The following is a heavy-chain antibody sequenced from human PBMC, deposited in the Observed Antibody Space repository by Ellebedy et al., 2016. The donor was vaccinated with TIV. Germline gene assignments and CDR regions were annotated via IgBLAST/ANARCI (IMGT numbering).Heavy chain of an antibody. J-gene: IGHJ6*02. Sequence: ASVKVSCXVSGYSVTEVCMHWVRQAPGKGLEWMGGFDPEDGETVYAQQFQGRVTMTEDTATDTAYMELSSLRSDDTAVYYCATDLSGARRRGYYYAMDVWGHGTTVTVSS. CDR2: FDPEDGET. V-gene: IGHV1-24*01. CDR3: ATDLSGARRRGYYYAMDV. D-gene: IGHD3-9*01. CDR1: GYSVTEVC.